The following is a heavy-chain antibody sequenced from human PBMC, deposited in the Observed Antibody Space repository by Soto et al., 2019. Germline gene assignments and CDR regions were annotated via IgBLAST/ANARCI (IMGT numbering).Heavy chain of an antibody. D-gene: IGHD3-10*01. J-gene: IGHJ5*01. Sequence: SETLSLTCTVSGGSISSSTHYWGWIRQPPGKGLEWIGSIHYSGSTYYNPSLKSRVTISVDTSKNQFPLNLSSVTAADTAGYYWASLLLQGVLDSWGQGPLVTVS. V-gene: IGHV4-39*01. CDR2: IHYSGST. CDR3: ASLLLQGVLDS. CDR1: GGSISSSTHY.